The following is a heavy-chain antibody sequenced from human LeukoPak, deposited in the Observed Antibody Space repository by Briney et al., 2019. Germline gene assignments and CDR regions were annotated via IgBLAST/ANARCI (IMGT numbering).Heavy chain of an antibody. CDR1: GFTFSSYA. CDR3: AKVGPERIWPYNWFDP. Sequence: GGSLRLSCAASGFTFSSYAMSWVRQAPGKGLEWVSAISGSGGSTYYADSVKGRFTISRDNSKNTLYLQMNSLRAEDTAVYYCAKVGPERIWPYNWFDPWGQGTLVTVSS. J-gene: IGHJ5*02. V-gene: IGHV3-23*01. CDR2: ISGSGGST. D-gene: IGHD2/OR15-2a*01.